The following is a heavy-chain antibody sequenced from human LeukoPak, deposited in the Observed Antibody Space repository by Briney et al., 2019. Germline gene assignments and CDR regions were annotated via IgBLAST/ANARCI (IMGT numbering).Heavy chain of an antibody. CDR1: GFTFDDYA. V-gene: IGHV3-9*01. D-gene: IGHD6-19*01. J-gene: IGHJ4*02. CDR2: ISWNSGSI. CDR3: AKDQAAVALYYFDY. Sequence: GRSLRLSCAASGFTFDDYAMHWVRQAPGKGLEWVSGISWNSGSIGCADSVKGRFTISRDNAKNSLYLQMNSLRAEDTALYYCAKDQAAVALYYFDYWGQGTLVTVSS.